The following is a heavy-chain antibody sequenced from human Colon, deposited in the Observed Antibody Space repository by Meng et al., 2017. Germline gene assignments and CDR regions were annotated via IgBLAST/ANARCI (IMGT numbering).Heavy chain of an antibody. V-gene: IGHV3-23*01. Sequence: GESLKISCAGSGFTFSSYAMSWVRQGPGKGLEWVASISAIDGYTYYADSVKGRFTISRDNSRNTLYLQMHSLRAENTAVYYWSKGAGIGVQTYTVDYWGQGTLVTVSS. J-gene: IGHJ4*02. CDR2: ISAIDGYT. CDR3: SKGAGIGVQTYTVDY. D-gene: IGHD4/OR15-4a*01. CDR1: GFTFSSYA.